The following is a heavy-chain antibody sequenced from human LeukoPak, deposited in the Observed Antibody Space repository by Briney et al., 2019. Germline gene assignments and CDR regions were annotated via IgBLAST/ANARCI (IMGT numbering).Heavy chain of an antibody. Sequence: PGGSLRLSCSASGFTFNRFYLHWVRQAPGKGLEFVSHISSNGATTYYADSVKGRFTISRDNSKNTLYLQMNSLRAEDTAAYYCAKRPTGRRDYYDSNPGGDYWGQGTLVTVSS. V-gene: IGHV3-64*04. J-gene: IGHJ4*02. CDR1: GFTFNRFY. CDR2: ISSNGATT. CDR3: AKRPTGRRDYYDSNPGGDY. D-gene: IGHD3-22*01.